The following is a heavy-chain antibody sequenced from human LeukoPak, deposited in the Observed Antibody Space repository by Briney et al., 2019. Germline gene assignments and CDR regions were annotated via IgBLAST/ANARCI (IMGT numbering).Heavy chain of an antibody. D-gene: IGHD6-19*01. CDR3: ASSLTLGSGWYTVDY. CDR2: IDPSDSYT. Sequence: GESLKISCKGSGYSFTSYWISWVRQMPGKGLEWMGRIDPSDSYTNYSPSFQGHVTISADKSISTAYLQWSSLKASYTAMYYCASSLTLGSGWYTVDYWGQGTLVTVSS. V-gene: IGHV5-10-1*01. J-gene: IGHJ4*02. CDR1: GYSFTSYW.